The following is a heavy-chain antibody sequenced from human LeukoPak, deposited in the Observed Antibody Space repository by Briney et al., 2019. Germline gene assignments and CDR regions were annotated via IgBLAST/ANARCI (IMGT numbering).Heavy chain of an antibody. D-gene: IGHD2-15*01. J-gene: IGHJ6*03. CDR2: LWDDGSKK. V-gene: IGHV3-33*06. CDR1: GYTFSAYD. CDR3: AKGLKYFSGGSCSLYIDV. Sequence: GGSLRPSCAACGYTFSAYDMHGVRQARDKGLEGVAVLWDDGSKKYSAVAVRGRFTISRDNSKNTLYRQMNSLRAEDTAVYYCAKGLKYFSGGSCSLYIDVWGKGTTVTVSS.